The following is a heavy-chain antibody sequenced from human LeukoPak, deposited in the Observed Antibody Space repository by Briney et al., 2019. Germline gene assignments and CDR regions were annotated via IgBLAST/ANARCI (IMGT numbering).Heavy chain of an antibody. V-gene: IGHV3-30-3*01. CDR1: GFTFSSHA. D-gene: IGHD3-3*01. J-gene: IGHJ4*02. Sequence: GGSLRLSCAASGFTFSSHAMHWVRQAPGKGLEWVAVISYDGSNKYYADSVKGRFTISRDNSKNTLYLQMNSLRAEDTAVYYCARDLVTIFGVAGFDYWGQGTLVTVSS. CDR3: ARDLVTIFGVAGFDY. CDR2: ISYDGSNK.